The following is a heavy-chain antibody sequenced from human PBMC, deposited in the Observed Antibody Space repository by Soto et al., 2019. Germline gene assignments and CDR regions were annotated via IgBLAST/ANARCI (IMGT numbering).Heavy chain of an antibody. D-gene: IGHD2-8*01. CDR3: ARLIGNSWLDS. V-gene: IGHV6-1*01. CDR2: TYYRSKWYN. Sequence: QVQLQQSGPGLVKPSQTLSLTCAISGDSVSTNRATWDWIRQSPSRGLEWLGRTYYRSKWYNDYAVFVKGRISISPDPSNNQLSLQLTSVTPDDTAVYYCARLIGNSWLDSWGQGTLVTVSS. J-gene: IGHJ5*01. CDR1: GDSVSTNRAT.